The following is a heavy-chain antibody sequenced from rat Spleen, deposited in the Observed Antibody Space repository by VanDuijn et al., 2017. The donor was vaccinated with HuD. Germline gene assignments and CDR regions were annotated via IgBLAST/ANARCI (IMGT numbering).Heavy chain of an antibody. V-gene: IGHV5-58*01. CDR1: GFTFSSFW. CDR3: TRGYVMDA. CDR2: INTDGGST. J-gene: IGHJ4*01. Sequence: EVQLVETGGGLVQPGRSLKLSCVASGFTFSSFWMYWIRQAPGKGLEWVSSINTDGGSTYYSDSVRGRFTISRENAKSTLYLQMNSLRSEDTATYYCTRGYVMDAWGQGASVTVSS.